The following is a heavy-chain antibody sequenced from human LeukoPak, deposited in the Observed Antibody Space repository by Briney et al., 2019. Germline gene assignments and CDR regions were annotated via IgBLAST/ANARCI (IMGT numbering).Heavy chain of an antibody. CDR1: GFTFSSYA. J-gene: IGHJ6*02. D-gene: IGHD3-10*01. Sequence: GRSLRLSCAASGFTFSSYAMHWVRQAPGKGLEWVAVISYDGSNKYYADSVKGRFTISRDNSKNTLYLQMNSLRAEDTAVYYCARELTPEYYYGSGSYYSDYYYGMDVWGQGTTVTVSS. V-gene: IGHV3-30-3*01. CDR3: ARELTPEYYYGSGSYYSDYYYGMDV. CDR2: ISYDGSNK.